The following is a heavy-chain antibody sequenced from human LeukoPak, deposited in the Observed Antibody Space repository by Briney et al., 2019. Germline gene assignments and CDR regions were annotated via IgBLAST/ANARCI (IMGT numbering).Heavy chain of an antibody. D-gene: IGHD3-22*01. Sequence: PSETLSLTCTVSGGSISSGDYYWSWIRQPPGKGLEWIGYIYYSGSTYYNPSLKSRVTISVDTSKNQFPLKLSSVTAADTAVYYCARFLIYYDSSGYHPYFDYWGQGTLVTVSS. CDR3: ARFLIYYDSSGYHPYFDY. J-gene: IGHJ4*02. V-gene: IGHV4-30-4*01. CDR1: GGSISSGDYY. CDR2: IYYSGST.